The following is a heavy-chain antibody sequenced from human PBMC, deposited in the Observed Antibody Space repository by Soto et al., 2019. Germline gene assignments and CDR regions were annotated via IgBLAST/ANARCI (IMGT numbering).Heavy chain of an antibody. V-gene: IGHV1-18*01. CDR1: GYTFTSYG. CDR2: ISAYNGNT. CDR3: AGYSTYSPPSYFDY. J-gene: IGHJ4*02. Sequence: ASVKVSCKASGYTFTSYGISWVRQAPGQGLEWMGWISAYNGNTNYAQKLQGRVTMTTDTSTSTAYMELRSLRSDDTAVYYCAGYSTYSPPSYFDYWGREPLVTFSS. D-gene: IGHD4-4*01.